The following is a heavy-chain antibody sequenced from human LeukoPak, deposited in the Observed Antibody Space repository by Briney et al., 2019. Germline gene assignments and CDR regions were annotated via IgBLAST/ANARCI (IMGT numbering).Heavy chain of an antibody. V-gene: IGHV3-23*01. J-gene: IGHJ4*02. Sequence: GGSLRLSCAASGFTFSSYAMSWVRQAPGKGLEWVSAISGSGGSTYYADSVKGRFTISRDNSKNTLYLQMNSLRAEDTAVYYCAKDYYDSSGLAYYFDYWGQGTLVTVSS. CDR2: ISGSGGST. D-gene: IGHD3-22*01. CDR1: GFTFSSYA. CDR3: AKDYYDSSGLAYYFDY.